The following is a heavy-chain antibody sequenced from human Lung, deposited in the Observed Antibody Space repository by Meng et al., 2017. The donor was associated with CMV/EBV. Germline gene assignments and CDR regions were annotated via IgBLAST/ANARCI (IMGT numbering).Heavy chain of an antibody. CDR3: ARACSSTSCYPYYYYYYGMAV. CDR1: GYTFTGYY. CDR2: INPNSGGT. Sequence: SXXVSXKASGYTFTGYYMHWVRQAPGQGLEWMGWINPNSGGTNYAQKFQGRVTMTRDTSISTAYMELSRLRSDDTAVYYCARACSSTSCYPYYYYYYGMAVWGQRTTVTVSS. V-gene: IGHV1-2*02. D-gene: IGHD2-2*01. J-gene: IGHJ6*01.